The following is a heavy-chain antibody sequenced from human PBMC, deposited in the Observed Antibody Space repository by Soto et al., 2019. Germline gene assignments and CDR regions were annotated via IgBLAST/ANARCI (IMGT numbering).Heavy chain of an antibody. CDR2: ISYDGSNK. CDR1: GFTFSDYG. V-gene: IGHV3-30*18. J-gene: IGHJ6*02. CDR3: AKDLRITIFGVVNPYYYYGMDV. Sequence: AGGSLRLSCAASGFTFSDYGMHWVRQAPGKGLEWVAVISYDGSNKKYVDSVKGRFTISRDNSKNTLYLQMNSLRAEDTAVYYCAKDLRITIFGVVNPYYYYGMDVWGQGTTVTVSS. D-gene: IGHD3-3*01.